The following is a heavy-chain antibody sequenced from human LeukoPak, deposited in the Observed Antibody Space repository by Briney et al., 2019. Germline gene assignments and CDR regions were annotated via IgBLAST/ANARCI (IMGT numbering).Heavy chain of an antibody. J-gene: IGHJ4*02. CDR2: ISGSGFSA. CDR3: ANRGTSGWYDY. CDR1: GFTFRNYA. D-gene: IGHD6-19*01. Sequence: PGGSLRLSCAASGFTFRNYAMSWVRQAPGEGLEWVSAISGSGFSAYYGDSVKGRFTISRDNSKNTLHLEMNSLRAEDTAIYYCANRGTSGWYDYSGQGTLVTVSS. V-gene: IGHV3-23*01.